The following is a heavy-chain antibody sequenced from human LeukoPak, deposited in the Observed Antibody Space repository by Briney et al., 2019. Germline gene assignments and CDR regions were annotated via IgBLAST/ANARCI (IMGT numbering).Heavy chain of an antibody. J-gene: IGHJ4*02. CDR2: INPSGGST. CDR3: ARGGPLAVSGHYFDY. D-gene: IGHD6-19*01. V-gene: IGHV1-46*01. Sequence: ASVKVSCKASGYIFTNYYMHWVRQAPGQGLEWMGIINPSGGSTSYAQKFQGSVTMTRDTSTSTVYMELSSLRSEDTAVHYCARGGPLAVSGHYFDYWGQGTLVTVSS. CDR1: GYIFTNYY.